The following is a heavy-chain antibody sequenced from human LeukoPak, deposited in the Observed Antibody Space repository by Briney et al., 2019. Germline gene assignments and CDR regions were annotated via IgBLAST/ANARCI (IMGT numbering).Heavy chain of an antibody. CDR2: IYHSGST. CDR3: ARKSPSPNWFDP. V-gene: IGHV4-39*07. J-gene: IGHJ5*02. CDR1: GGSTSSSSYY. Sequence: SETLSLTCTVSGGSTSSSSYYWGWIRQPPGNGLEWIASIYHSGSTYYNPSLKSRVTISVDTSKNQFSLKLNSVTAADTAVYYCARKSPSPNWFDPWGQGTLVTVSS.